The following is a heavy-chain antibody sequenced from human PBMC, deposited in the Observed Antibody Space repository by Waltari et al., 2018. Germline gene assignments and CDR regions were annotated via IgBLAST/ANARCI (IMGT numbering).Heavy chain of an antibody. CDR3: AGVEWLRVKYYYFYLDV. V-gene: IGHV1-69*10. CDR2: IVPMSGIV. Sequence: QVQLVQSGAEVKKPGSSVKVSCKASGGTFSGYAISWVRQAPGHRLEWMGGIVPMSGIVNYAQRFQGRVTITADKSTNTVDMELSSLTSEDMAVYSCAGVEWLRVKYYYFYLDVWGKGTTVTVSS. CDR1: GGTFSGYA. D-gene: IGHD5-12*01. J-gene: IGHJ6*03.